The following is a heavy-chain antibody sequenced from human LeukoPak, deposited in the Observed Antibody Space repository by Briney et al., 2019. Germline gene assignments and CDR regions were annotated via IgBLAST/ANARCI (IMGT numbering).Heavy chain of an antibody. D-gene: IGHD3-10*01. J-gene: IGHJ4*02. V-gene: IGHV3-23*01. CDR2: ISGSGGST. CDR1: GFTFSSYA. Sequence: GGSLRLSCAASGFTFSSYAMSWVRQAPGKGLERVSAISGSGGSTYYADSVKGRFTISRDNSKNTLYLQMNSLRAEDTAVYYCAKDQLGFGELFPKVFDYWGQGTLVTVSS. CDR3: AKDQLGFGELFPKVFDY.